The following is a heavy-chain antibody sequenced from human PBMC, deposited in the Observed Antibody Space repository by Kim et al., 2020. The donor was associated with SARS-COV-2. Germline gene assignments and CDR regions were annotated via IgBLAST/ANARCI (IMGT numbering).Heavy chain of an antibody. CDR2: IWFDGTND. CDR1: GLTFGDFG. Sequence: GGSLRLSCAASGLTFGDFGMHWVRQAPGKGLEWVAVIWFDGTNDCYADSVKGRFTISRDDSINTLYLKMNSLRAEDTALYFCATEKSGYAFDFWGQGT. CDR3: ATEKSGYAFDF. D-gene: IGHD3-3*01. V-gene: IGHV3-33*01. J-gene: IGHJ4*02.